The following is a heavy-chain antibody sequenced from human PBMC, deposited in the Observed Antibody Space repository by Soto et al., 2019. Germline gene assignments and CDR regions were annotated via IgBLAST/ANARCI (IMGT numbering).Heavy chain of an antibody. CDR2: IIPILATT. V-gene: IGHV1-69*13. CDR1: GDSFSGYP. D-gene: IGHD3-3*01. J-gene: IGHJ4*02. Sequence: SVKVSCKGSGDSFSGYPVSWLRQAPGQGLEWMGEIIPILATTNYAQKFQGRVTITADEATYTVYMELNSLRYEDTALYYCARGARYDFWSGYYASFDYWGQ. CDR3: ARGARYDFWSGYYASFDY.